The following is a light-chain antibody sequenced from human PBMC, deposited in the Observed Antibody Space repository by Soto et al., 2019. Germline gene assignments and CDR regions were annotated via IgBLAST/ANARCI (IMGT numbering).Light chain of an antibody. CDR1: SGDIGDYNY. V-gene: IGLV2-14*01. Sequence: QSALTQPASVSGSPGQSLTISCVGTSGDIGDYNYVSWYQQHPGKVPKVIIYDVSNRPSGVSYRFSGTKSGNTASLTVSGLQAEDEADYYCCSYTRSGTLIFGTGTKVTV. CDR2: DVS. CDR3: CSYTRSGTLI. J-gene: IGLJ1*01.